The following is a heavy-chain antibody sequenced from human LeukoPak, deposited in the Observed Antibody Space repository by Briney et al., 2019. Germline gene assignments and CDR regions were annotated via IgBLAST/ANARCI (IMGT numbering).Heavy chain of an antibody. Sequence: ASVKVSCKASGYTFTSYAMHWVRQAPGQRLEWMGWINAGNGNTKYSQKFQGRVTITRDTSASTAYMELSSLRSEDTAVYYCARVASSGWYEGLDYWGQGTLVTVSS. CDR1: GYTFTSYA. D-gene: IGHD6-19*01. CDR2: INAGNGNT. CDR3: ARVASSGWYEGLDY. J-gene: IGHJ4*02. V-gene: IGHV1-3*01.